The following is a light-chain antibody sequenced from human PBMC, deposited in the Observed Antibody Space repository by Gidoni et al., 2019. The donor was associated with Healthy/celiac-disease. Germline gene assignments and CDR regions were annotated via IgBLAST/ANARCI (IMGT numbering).Light chain of an antibody. CDR3: QQSYSTPSIT. V-gene: IGKV1-39*01. CDR1: QSISSY. J-gene: IGKJ5*01. Sequence: DIQMTQSPSSLSASVGDRVTITCRASQSISSYLTWYQQKPGKAPKLLIYAASSLQSGVPARFSGSGSGTDFTLTISSLQPEDFATYYCQQSYSTPSITFGQGTRLEIK. CDR2: AAS.